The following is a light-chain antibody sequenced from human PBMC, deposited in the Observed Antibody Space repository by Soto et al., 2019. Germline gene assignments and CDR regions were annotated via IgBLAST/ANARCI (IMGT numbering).Light chain of an antibody. V-gene: IGKV3-20*01. CDR2: GAS. CDR3: QLYGISPH. J-gene: IGKJ5*01. CDR1: QSVSSSY. Sequence: EMVLTQSPGTLSLSPGERATLSCRASQSVSSSYLAWYQQKPGQAPRLLIYGASSRATGIPDRFSGSGSGTDFTLTISRLEPEDFAVYYCQLYGISPHFGQGTRLEIK.